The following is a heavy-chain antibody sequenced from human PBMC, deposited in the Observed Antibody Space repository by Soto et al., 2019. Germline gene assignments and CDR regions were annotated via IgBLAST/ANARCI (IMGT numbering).Heavy chain of an antibody. CDR2: IYYSGST. CDR1: GGSISSYY. CDR3: ARHGPYYYDSSGYYSVPYNWFDP. J-gene: IGHJ5*02. Sequence: PSETLSLTCTVSGGSISSYYWSWIRQPPGKGLEWIGYIYYSGSTNYNPSLKSRVTISVDTSKNQFSLKLSSVTAADTAVYYCARHGPYYYDSSGYYSVPYNWFDPWGQGTLVTVSS. D-gene: IGHD3-22*01. V-gene: IGHV4-59*01.